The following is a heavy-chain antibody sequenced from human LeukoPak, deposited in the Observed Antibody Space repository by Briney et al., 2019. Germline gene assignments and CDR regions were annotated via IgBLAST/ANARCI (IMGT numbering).Heavy chain of an antibody. Sequence: GESLKISCEASGHSFTTHWIGWVRQMPGKGLEWMGIIYPGDSDTRYSPSFQGQVTISADKSISTAYLQWSSLKASDTAMYYCARHPNFYGSGRYFDYWGQGTLVTVSS. D-gene: IGHD3-10*01. J-gene: IGHJ4*02. CDR3: ARHPNFYGSGRYFDY. CDR1: GHSFTTHW. V-gene: IGHV5-51*01. CDR2: IYPGDSDT.